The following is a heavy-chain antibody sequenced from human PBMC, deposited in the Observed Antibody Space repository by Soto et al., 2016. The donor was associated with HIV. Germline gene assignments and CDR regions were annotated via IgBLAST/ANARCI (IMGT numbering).Heavy chain of an antibody. V-gene: IGHV3-48*04. CDR3: ARDRLEERGYSWFGEETT. Sequence: EVQLVESGGGLVQPGGSLRLSCAASGFTFSSYSMNWVRQAPGKGLEWVSYISSSSSTIYYADSVKGRFTISRDNAKNSLYLQMNSLRAEDTAVYYCARDRLEERGYSWFGEETTWGQGTLVTVSS. CDR2: ISSSSSTI. J-gene: IGHJ4*02. D-gene: IGHD3-10*01. CDR1: GFTFSSYS.